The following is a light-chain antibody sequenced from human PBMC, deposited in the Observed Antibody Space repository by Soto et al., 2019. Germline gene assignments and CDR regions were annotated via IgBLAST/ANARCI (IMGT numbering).Light chain of an antibody. CDR1: SGHNNYA. V-gene: IGLV4-69*01. CDR2: VNSDGGH. J-gene: IGLJ3*02. CDR3: QTWGTGMGV. Sequence: QAVVTQSPSASASLGASVKLTCTLSSGHNNYAIAWQQQQPEKGPRYLMKVNSDGGHSKGDGIPDRFSGSSSGAERYLTICRLQSEDEADYYCQTWGTGMGVFGGGTKLTVL.